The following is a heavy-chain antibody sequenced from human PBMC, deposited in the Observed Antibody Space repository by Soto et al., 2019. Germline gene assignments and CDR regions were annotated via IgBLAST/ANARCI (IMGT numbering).Heavy chain of an antibody. CDR3: ARGDSTDCSNGVCSFFYNHDMDV. CDR1: GYSFTDYH. D-gene: IGHD2-8*01. J-gene: IGHJ6*02. V-gene: IGHV1-2*04. Sequence: ASVKVSCKASGYSFTDYHIHWVRQAPGQGXEWLGRINPKSGGTSTAQKFQGWVTMTTDTSASTASMELTRLTSDDMAIYYCARGDSTDCSNGVCSFFYNHDMDVWGQGTTVTVSS. CDR2: INPKSGGT.